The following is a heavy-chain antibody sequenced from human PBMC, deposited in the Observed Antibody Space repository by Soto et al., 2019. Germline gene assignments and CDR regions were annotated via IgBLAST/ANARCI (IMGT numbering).Heavy chain of an antibody. CDR3: ARALWLRGNFDY. V-gene: IGHV4-31*03. D-gene: IGHD3-10*01. J-gene: IGHJ4*02. Sequence: QVQLQESGPGLGKPSQTLYLTCTVSGGSISSGGYYWSWIRQHPGKGLAWIGYIYYSGRTYYNPSLKSRVTIAVDTSKNQFSLKLSSVTAADTAVYYCARALWLRGNFDYWGQGTLVTVSS. CDR2: IYYSGRT. CDR1: GGSISSGGYY.